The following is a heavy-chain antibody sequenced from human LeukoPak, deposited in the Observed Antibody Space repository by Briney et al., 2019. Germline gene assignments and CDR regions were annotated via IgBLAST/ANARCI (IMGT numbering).Heavy chain of an antibody. D-gene: IGHD3-10*01. V-gene: IGHV3-48*03. Sequence: PGGSLRLSCAASGFTFSSYEMNWVRQVPGKGLEWVSYISSSGSTIYYADSVKGRFTISRDNAKNSLYLQMNSLRAEDTAVYYCARAAGGSGSYYKYWGQGTLVTVSS. J-gene: IGHJ4*02. CDR1: GFTFSSYE. CDR3: ARAAGGSGSYYKY. CDR2: ISSSGSTI.